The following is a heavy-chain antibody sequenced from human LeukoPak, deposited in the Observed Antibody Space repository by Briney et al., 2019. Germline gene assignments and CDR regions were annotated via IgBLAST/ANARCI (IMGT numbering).Heavy chain of an antibody. Sequence: AGGSLRLSCAASGFTVSSNYMSWVRQAPGKGLEWVSVIYSCGSTYYADSVKGRFTISRDNSKNTLYLQMNSLRAEDTAVYYCARDPTSSWETAFDIWGQGTMVTVSS. D-gene: IGHD1-26*01. CDR1: GFTVSSNY. CDR3: ARDPTSSWETAFDI. V-gene: IGHV3-66*01. J-gene: IGHJ3*02. CDR2: IYSCGST.